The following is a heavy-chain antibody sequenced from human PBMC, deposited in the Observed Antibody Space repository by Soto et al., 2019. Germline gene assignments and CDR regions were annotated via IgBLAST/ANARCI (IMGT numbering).Heavy chain of an antibody. CDR1: GFTFSSYG. D-gene: IGHD5-12*01. J-gene: IGHJ4*02. Sequence: QVQMVESGGGVVQPGRSLRLSCAASGFTFSSYGMHWVRQAPGKGLEWVAVISYDGSNKYYADSVKGRFTISRDNSKNTLYLQMKSLRAEDTAVYYCAKDKLSGYASPFDYWGQGTLVTVSS. V-gene: IGHV3-30*18. CDR2: ISYDGSNK. CDR3: AKDKLSGYASPFDY.